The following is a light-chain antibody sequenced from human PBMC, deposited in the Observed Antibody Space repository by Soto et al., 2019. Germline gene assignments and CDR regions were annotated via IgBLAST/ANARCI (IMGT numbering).Light chain of an antibody. CDR2: AAS. J-gene: IGKJ4*01. Sequence: AIRMTQSPSSFSASPGDRVTITCRASQGISSYLAWYQQKPGKPPKLLIYAASTLQSGVPSRFSGSGSGTDFTLTISCLESEDFATYYCQQYYSYPLTFGGGTKVEIK. CDR1: QGISSY. V-gene: IGKV1-8*01. CDR3: QQYYSYPLT.